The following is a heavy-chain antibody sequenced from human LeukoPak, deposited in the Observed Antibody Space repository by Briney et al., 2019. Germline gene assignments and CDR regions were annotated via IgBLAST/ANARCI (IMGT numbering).Heavy chain of an antibody. V-gene: IGHV4-61*02. D-gene: IGHD3-10*01. CDR3: ARESSGSYYSYYFDY. CDR1: GGSISSGSYY. Sequence: KPSETLSLTCTVSGGSISSGSYYWSWIRQPAGKGLEWIGRIYTSGSTNYNPSLKSRVTISVDTSKNQLSLKLSSVTAADTAVYYCARESSGSYYSYYFDYWGQGTLVTVSS. J-gene: IGHJ4*02. CDR2: IYTSGST.